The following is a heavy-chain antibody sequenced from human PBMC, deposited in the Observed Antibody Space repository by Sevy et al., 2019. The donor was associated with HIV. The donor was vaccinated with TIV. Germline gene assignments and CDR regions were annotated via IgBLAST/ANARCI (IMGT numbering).Heavy chain of an antibody. J-gene: IGHJ4*02. D-gene: IGHD3-9*01. CDR2: ISWNSGRI. V-gene: IGHV3-9*01. CDR1: GFTFDDYA. Sequence: GGSLRLSCAGSGFTFDDYAMHWVRQAPGKDLEWVSGISWNSGRIGYADSVKGRFTISRDNAKNSLYLQMNSLRAEDTALYYCAKDAGPDILTGYDYWGQGTLVTVSS. CDR3: AKDAGPDILTGYDY.